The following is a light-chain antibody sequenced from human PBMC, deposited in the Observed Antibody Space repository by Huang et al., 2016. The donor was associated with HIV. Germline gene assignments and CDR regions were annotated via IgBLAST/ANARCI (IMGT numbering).Light chain of an antibody. CDR2: GAD. CDR3: QQYHDWPPLT. J-gene: IGKJ4*01. CDR1: QSVSSN. V-gene: IGKV3D-15*01. Sequence: EIVMTQSPATLSVSPGERATLSCRASQSVSSNLAWYQQTPDQAPRPLIYGADTRETGNPARCSGGGSGTEFTLTIGSLQSEDFAVYYCQQYHDWPPLTFGGGTKVEIK.